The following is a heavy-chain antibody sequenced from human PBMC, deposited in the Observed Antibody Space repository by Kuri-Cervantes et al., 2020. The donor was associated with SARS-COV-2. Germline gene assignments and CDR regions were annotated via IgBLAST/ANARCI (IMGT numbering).Heavy chain of an antibody. CDR2: ISGSGETI. Sequence: LSLTCSASGFTFRSHAMTWVRQAPGKGLEWVSVISGSGETIHYADSVQGRFTISRDNSKKMLYLQMKSLRAEDTATYYCALEIMSFFGMDVWGQGTTVTVSS. CDR1: GFTFRSHA. V-gene: IGHV3-23*01. D-gene: IGHD2-8*01. J-gene: IGHJ6*02. CDR3: ALEIMSFFGMDV.